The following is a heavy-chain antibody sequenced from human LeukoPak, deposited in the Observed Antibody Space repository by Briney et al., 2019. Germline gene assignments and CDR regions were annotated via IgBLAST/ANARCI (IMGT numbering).Heavy chain of an antibody. V-gene: IGHV3-15*01. CDR2: IKSKTDGGTT. CDR1: GFTFSNAW. J-gene: IGHJ4*02. Sequence: GGSLRLSCAASGFTFSNAWMSWVRQAPGKGLECVGRIKSKTDGGTTDYAAPVKGRFTISRDDSKNTLFLQMNSLKTEDTAVYYCTTKGTILTGYYSDYWGQGTLVTVSS. CDR3: TTKGTILTGYYSDY. D-gene: IGHD3-9*01.